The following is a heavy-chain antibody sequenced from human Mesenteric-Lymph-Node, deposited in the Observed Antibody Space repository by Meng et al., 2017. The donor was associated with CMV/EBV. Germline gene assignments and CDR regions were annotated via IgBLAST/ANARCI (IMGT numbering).Heavy chain of an antibody. CDR3: ARHSPDSGDYLNYFDP. Sequence: YSFSNYWIGWVRQVPGKGREWMGIIYPGGSAPRYSPSFQGQVTISADRSISTAYLQWSSLKASDTAVYYCARHSPDSGDYLNYFDPWGQGTLVTVSS. D-gene: IGHD4-17*01. CDR1: YSFSNYW. V-gene: IGHV5-51*01. CDR2: IYPGGSAP. J-gene: IGHJ5*02.